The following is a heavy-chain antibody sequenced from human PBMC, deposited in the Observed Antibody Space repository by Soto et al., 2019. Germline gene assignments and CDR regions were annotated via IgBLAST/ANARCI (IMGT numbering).Heavy chain of an antibody. Sequence: PSETLSLTCTVSGGSISSSSYYWGWIRQPPGKGLERIGSIYYSGSTYYNPSLKSRVTISVDTSKNQFSLKLSSVTAADTAVYYCASHYGDYVGYFDYWGQGTLVTVSS. J-gene: IGHJ4*02. V-gene: IGHV4-39*01. CDR2: IYYSGST. CDR1: GGSISSSSYY. CDR3: ASHYGDYVGYFDY. D-gene: IGHD4-17*01.